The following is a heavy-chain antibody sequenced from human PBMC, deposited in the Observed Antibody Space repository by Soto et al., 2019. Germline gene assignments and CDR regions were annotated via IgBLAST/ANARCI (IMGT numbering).Heavy chain of an antibody. CDR2: IYNDGTP. J-gene: IGHJ5*02. V-gene: IGHV3-53*01. CDR1: GFAVISNY. Sequence: VQLVESGGGLVQPGGSLRLSCAASGFAVISNYMSWVRQAPGEGLEWVSIIYNDGTPYYADSMKGRFTISRDNSRNTLYLQMNSLKAEDTAIYYCARTLRGNGNWFDPWGQGTLVTVSS. CDR3: ARTLRGNGNWFDP. D-gene: IGHD3-9*01.